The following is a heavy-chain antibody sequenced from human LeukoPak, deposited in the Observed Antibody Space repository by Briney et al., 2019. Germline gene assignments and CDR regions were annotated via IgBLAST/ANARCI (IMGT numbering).Heavy chain of an antibody. D-gene: IGHD3-22*01. V-gene: IGHV4-4*07. CDR2: IYTSGST. Sequence: SETLSLTCTVSGGSISSYYWSWIRQPAGKGLEWIGRIYTSGSTNYNPSLKSRVTISVDTSKNQFSLKLSSLTAADTAVYYCARFYDSSGYSYYFDYWGQGTLVTVSS. CDR1: GGSISSYY. J-gene: IGHJ4*02. CDR3: ARFYDSSGYSYYFDY.